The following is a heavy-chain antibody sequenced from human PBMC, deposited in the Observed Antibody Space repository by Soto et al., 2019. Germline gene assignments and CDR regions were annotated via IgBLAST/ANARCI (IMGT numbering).Heavy chain of an antibody. Sequence: SETLALTCTVSGGSIRSYYWSWIRQPPGKGLEWIVYIYYSGSTNYNPSLKSRVTISVDTSKNQFSLKLSSVTAADTAVYYCARVRDYDFWSGYAPVHFDYWGQGTLVTVSS. CDR1: GGSIRSYY. CDR2: IYYSGST. D-gene: IGHD3-3*01. J-gene: IGHJ4*02. CDR3: ARVRDYDFWSGYAPVHFDY. V-gene: IGHV4-59*01.